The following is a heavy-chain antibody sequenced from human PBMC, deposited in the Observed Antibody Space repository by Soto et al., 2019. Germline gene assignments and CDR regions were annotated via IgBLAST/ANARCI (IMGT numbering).Heavy chain of an antibody. D-gene: IGHD2-21*02. CDR3: AKDRRRYCGGDCYSGY. CDR1: GFTFSSYG. J-gene: IGHJ4*02. CDR2: ISYDGSNK. V-gene: IGHV3-30*18. Sequence: GGSLRLSCAASGFTFSSYGMHWVRQAPGKGLEWVAVISYDGSNKYYADSVKGRFTISRDNSKNTLYLQMNSLRAEDTAVYYCAKDRRRYCGGDCYSGYWGQGTLVTVSS.